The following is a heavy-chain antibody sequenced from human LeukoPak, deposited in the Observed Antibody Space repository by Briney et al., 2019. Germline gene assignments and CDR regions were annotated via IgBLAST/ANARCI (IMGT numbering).Heavy chain of an antibody. J-gene: IGHJ4*02. CDR2: INPNSGGT. V-gene: IGHV1-2*02. CDR3: ARASGYSGYFPFDS. CDR1: GYTFTGYY. D-gene: IGHD5-12*01. Sequence: ASVKVSCKASGYTFTGYYIHWVRQAPGHGLEWMGWINPNSGGTNYAQKFRDRVTMPRDTSINTAYMEMSRLTSDDTAVYYCARASGYSGYFPFDSWGQGTLVTVSS.